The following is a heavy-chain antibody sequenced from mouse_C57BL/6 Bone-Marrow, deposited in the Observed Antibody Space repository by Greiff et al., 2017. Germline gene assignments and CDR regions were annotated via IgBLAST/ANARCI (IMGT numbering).Heavy chain of an antibody. CDR3: ARYLYYYGSSYSWFAY. CDR2: ILPGSGST. V-gene: IGHV1-9*01. Sequence: QVQLKESGAELMKPGASVKLSCKATGYTFTGYWIEWVKQRPGHGLEWIGEILPGSGSTNYNEKFKGKATFTADTSSNTAYMQLSSLTTEDSAIYYCARYLYYYGSSYSWFAYWGQGTLVTVSA. D-gene: IGHD1-1*01. CDR1: GYTFTGYW. J-gene: IGHJ3*01.